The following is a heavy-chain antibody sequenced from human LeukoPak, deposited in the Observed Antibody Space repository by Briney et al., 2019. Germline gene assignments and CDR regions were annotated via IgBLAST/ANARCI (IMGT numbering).Heavy chain of an antibody. Sequence: GGSLRLSCAASGFTFSSYAMNWVRQAPGKGLEWVSAISGSGGVTYYADSVKGRFTISRDNSKNTLYLQMDSLRAEDTAVYYCAKGVVVTPVRSRIDYWGQGTLVTVSS. D-gene: IGHD2-2*01. CDR2: ISGSGGVT. CDR3: AKGVVVTPVRSRIDY. V-gene: IGHV3-23*01. J-gene: IGHJ4*02. CDR1: GFTFSSYA.